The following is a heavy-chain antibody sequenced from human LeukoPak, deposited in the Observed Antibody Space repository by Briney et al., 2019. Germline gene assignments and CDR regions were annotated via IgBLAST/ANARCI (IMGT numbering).Heavy chain of an antibody. CDR2: ISGSGGST. Sequence: GGSLRLSCAASGFTFSSYAMSWVRQAPGKGLEWVSAISGSGGSTYYADSVKGRFTISRDNSKNTLYLQMNSLRAEDTAVYYCAKSTYYDSSGYPHAFDIWGQGTMVTVSS. CDR1: GFTFSSYA. V-gene: IGHV3-23*01. J-gene: IGHJ3*02. CDR3: AKSTYYDSSGYPHAFDI. D-gene: IGHD3-22*01.